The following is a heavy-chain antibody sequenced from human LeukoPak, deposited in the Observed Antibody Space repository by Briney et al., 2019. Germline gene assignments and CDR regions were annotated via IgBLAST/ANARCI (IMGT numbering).Heavy chain of an antibody. D-gene: IGHD6-19*01. CDR2: ISWNSGSI. CDR3: AKDRIAVAGGYFDL. Sequence: PGRSLRLSCAASGFTFDDYAMHWVRQAPGKGLEWASGISWNSGSIGYADSVKGRFTISRDNAKNSLYLQMNSLRAEDTALYYCAKDRIAVAGGYFDLWGRGTLVTVSS. J-gene: IGHJ2*01. CDR1: GFTFDDYA. V-gene: IGHV3-9*01.